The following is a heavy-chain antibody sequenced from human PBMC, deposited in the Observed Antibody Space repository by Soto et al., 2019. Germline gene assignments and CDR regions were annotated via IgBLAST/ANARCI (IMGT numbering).Heavy chain of an antibody. J-gene: IGHJ4*02. V-gene: IGHV3-74*01. CDR1: GLIFSSAW. CDR2: INSDGSST. D-gene: IGHD2-15*01. Sequence: GGSLRLSCAASGLIFSSAWMHWVRQAPGKGLVWVSRINSDGSSTTYADSVKGRFTISRDSAKNTLYLQMNSLRVEDTAVYYCAAGCGGGRCPIYWGQGTLVTVSS. CDR3: AAGCGGGRCPIY.